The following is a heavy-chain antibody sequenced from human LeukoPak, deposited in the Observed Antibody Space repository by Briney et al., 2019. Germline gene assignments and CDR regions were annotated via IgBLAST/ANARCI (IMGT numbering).Heavy chain of an antibody. CDR1: GGSISSYY. D-gene: IGHD2-15*01. V-gene: IGHV4-4*07. CDR3: AREGYCSGGSCSYFDY. J-gene: IGHJ4*02. Sequence: SETLSLTCTVSGGSISSYYWSWIRQPAATGLEWIGRIYTSGSTNYNPSLKSRVTMSVATSKNQFSLKLSSVTAADTAVYYCAREGYCSGGSCSYFDYWGQGTLVTVSS. CDR2: IYTSGST.